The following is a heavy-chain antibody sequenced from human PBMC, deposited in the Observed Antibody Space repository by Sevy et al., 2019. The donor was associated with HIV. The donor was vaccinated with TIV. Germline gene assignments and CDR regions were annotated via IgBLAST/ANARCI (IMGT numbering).Heavy chain of an antibody. CDR2: IYHTGSS. CDR1: GVSVSSGGYD. J-gene: IGHJ4*02. Sequence: SETLSLTCSVSGVSVSSGGYDWTWMRQAPGKGREWMAYIYHTGSSTYNPSLKYRVTISVDKSKDQLSLTLNSVTSADTAVYFCARLSGTYYPFDIWGQGTLVTVSS. D-gene: IGHD1-26*01. V-gene: IGHV4-61*08. CDR3: ARLSGTYYPFDI.